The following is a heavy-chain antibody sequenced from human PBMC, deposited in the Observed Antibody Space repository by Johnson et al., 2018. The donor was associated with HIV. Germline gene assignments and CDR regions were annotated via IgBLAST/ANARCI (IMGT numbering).Heavy chain of an antibody. J-gene: IGHJ3*02. D-gene: IGHD3-10*01. CDR3: AKDRGQFGDGVPDAFDI. CDR1: GITFSNYG. Sequence: KLVESGGSLVQPGGSLRLSCAASGITFSNYGMSWVRQTPGRGPEWVSTISPSSVRTYHADSVKGRFTIFRDNSKNTLYLQMKSLRAEDTAVYYCAKDRGQFGDGVPDAFDIWGQGTMVTVSS. CDR2: ISPSSVRT. V-gene: IGHV3-23*04.